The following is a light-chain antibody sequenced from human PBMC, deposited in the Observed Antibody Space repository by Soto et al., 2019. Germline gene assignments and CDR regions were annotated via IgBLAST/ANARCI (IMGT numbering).Light chain of an antibody. V-gene: IGLV2-23*01. Sequence: QSALAQPASVSGSRGQSITISCTGTSSDVGAYNSVSWYQQHPHRAPEVIIYKGTQRPSGVSHRFSGSTSGNAASLTISAIQADDESDYCCCSSAPESTYLFGTGTKLTVL. J-gene: IGLJ1*01. CDR1: SSDVGAYNS. CDR3: CSSAPESTYL. CDR2: KGT.